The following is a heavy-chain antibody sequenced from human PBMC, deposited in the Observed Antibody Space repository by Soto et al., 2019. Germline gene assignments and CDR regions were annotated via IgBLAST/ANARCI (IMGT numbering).Heavy chain of an antibody. CDR3: ARERVITMIGNYYGMDV. CDR1: GFTFSSYW. CDR2: IKQDGSEK. Sequence: GGSLRLSCAASGFTFSSYWMSWVRQAPGKGLEWVANIKQDGSEKYYVDSVKGRFTISRDNAKNSLYLQMNSLRAEGTAVYYCARERVITMIGNYYGMDVWGQGTTVTVSS. D-gene: IGHD3-22*01. V-gene: IGHV3-7*01. J-gene: IGHJ6*02.